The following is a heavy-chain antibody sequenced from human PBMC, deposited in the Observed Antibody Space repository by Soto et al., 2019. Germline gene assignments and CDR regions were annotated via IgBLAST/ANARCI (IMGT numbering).Heavy chain of an antibody. CDR2: VYWDDDK. CDR3: AYRLYAGWLTGSYYDY. CDR1: GFSLSTSGAG. D-gene: IGHD7-27*01. J-gene: IGHJ4*02. V-gene: IGHV2-5*02. Sequence: QITLKESGPTLVKPTQTLTLTCTFSGFSLSTSGAGVGWIRQPPPKALEWLAVVYWDDDKRYSPSLKSRLTNTKDTSKNQVVLKMTNMDPVDTATYYCAYRLYAGWLTGSYYDYWGPGTLVTVSS.